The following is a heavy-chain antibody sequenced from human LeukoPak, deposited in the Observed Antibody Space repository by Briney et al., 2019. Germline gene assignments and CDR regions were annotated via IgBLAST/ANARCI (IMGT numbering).Heavy chain of an antibody. CDR3: ARERQGTSGYDY. D-gene: IGHD6-25*01. Sequence: GGSLRLSCAASGFTFSSYSMNWVRQAPGKGLEWVSSISSSSSYIYYADSVKGRFTISRDNAKNSLYLQMNSLRAEDTAVYYCARERQGTSGYDYWGQGTLVTVSS. V-gene: IGHV3-21*01. J-gene: IGHJ4*02. CDR2: ISSSSSYI. CDR1: GFTFSSYS.